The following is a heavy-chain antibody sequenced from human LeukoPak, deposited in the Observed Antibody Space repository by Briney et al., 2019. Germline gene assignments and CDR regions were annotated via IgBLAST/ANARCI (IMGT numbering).Heavy chain of an antibody. CDR1: GYDFNNYW. J-gene: IGHJ4*02. Sequence: GESLKISCKASGYDFNNYWVGWVRQMPGKGLEWMGIINPDDSKTTYSPSFHGQVTISADKSISTAYLQWSSLKASDTVMYYCASAVHDFWSGSPVDYWGQGTLVTVSS. D-gene: IGHD3-3*01. V-gene: IGHV5-51*01. CDR2: INPDDSKT. CDR3: ASAVHDFWSGSPVDY.